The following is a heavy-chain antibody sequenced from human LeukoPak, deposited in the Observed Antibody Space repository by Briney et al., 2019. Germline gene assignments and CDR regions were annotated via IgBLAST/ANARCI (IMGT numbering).Heavy chain of an antibody. Sequence: ASVKVSCKASGYTFTSYYMHWVRQAPGQGLEWMGIINPSGGSTGYAQKFQGRVTMTRDMSTSTVYMELSSLRSEDTAVYYCARLPPFSMVRGVTTTDDAFDIWGQGTMVTVSS. J-gene: IGHJ3*02. CDR1: GYTFTSYY. CDR2: INPSGGST. D-gene: IGHD3-10*01. V-gene: IGHV1-46*01. CDR3: ARLPPFSMVRGVTTTDDAFDI.